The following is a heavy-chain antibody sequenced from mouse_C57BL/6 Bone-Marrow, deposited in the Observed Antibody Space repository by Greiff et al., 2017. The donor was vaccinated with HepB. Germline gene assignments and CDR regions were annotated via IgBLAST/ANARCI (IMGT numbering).Heavy chain of an antibody. D-gene: IGHD4-1*01. CDR2: IYPRDGST. Sequence: QVQLKESGPELVKPGASVKLSCKASGYTFTSYDINWVKQRPGQGLEWIGWIYPRDGSTKYNEKFKGKATLTVDTSSSTAYMELHSLTPEDSAVYFYARTGHWYFDVWGTGTTVTVAS. CDR3: ARTGHWYFDV. J-gene: IGHJ1*03. V-gene: IGHV1-85*01. CDR1: GYTFTSYD.